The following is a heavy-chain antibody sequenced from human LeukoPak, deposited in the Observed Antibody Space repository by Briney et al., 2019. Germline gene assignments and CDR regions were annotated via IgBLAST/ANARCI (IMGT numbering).Heavy chain of an antibody. CDR1: GYTFTSYG. CDR2: TSAYNGNT. V-gene: IGHV1-18*01. Sequence: ASVKVSCKASGYTFTSYGIFWVRQAPGQGLEWMGWTSAYNGNTNYAQRLQGRVTMTTDTSTSTAYMELRSLTSDDTAVYYCARREVTTIHPWGQGTLVTVSS. CDR3: ARREVTTIHP. D-gene: IGHD5-12*01. J-gene: IGHJ5*02.